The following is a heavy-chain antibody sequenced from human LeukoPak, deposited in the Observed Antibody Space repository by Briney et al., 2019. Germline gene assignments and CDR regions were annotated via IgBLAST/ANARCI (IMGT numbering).Heavy chain of an antibody. CDR1: GFTFSSYS. V-gene: IGHV3-30*03. Sequence: GGSLRLSCAASGFTFSSYSMNWVRQAPGKGLEWVAIISYDGSNKYYADSVKGRFTISRDNSKNTLYLQMNSLRAEDTAMYYCAREKESKDYYGMDVWGQGTTVTVSS. CDR2: ISYDGSNK. J-gene: IGHJ6*02. CDR3: AREKESKDYYGMDV.